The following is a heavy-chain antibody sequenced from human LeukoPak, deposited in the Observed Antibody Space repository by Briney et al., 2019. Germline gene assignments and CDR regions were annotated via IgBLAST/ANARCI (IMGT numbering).Heavy chain of an antibody. D-gene: IGHD4-23*01. CDR1: GGSFSGYY. CDR2: INHSGST. V-gene: IGHV4-34*01. J-gene: IGHJ4*02. Sequence: PSETLSLTCAVYGGSFSGYYWSWIRQPPGKGLEWIGEINHSGSTNYNPSLRSRVTISVDTSKNQFSLKLSSVTAADTAVYHCARLGYGGNQIDYWGQGTLVTVSS. CDR3: ARLGYGGNQIDY.